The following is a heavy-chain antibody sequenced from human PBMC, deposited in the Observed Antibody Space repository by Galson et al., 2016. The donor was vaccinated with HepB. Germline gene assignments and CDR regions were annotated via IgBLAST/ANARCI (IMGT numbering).Heavy chain of an antibody. CDR3: ARCVDTSMAPFDY. V-gene: IGHV3-23*01. CDR1: GFTFDTYA. D-gene: IGHD5-18*01. Sequence: SLRLSCAASGFTFDTYAMNWVRQAPGKGLEWVSGMTGRGPSSFYADSVKGRFTISRDNSKNTLYLQMNSLRPEDTAVYYCARCVDTSMAPFDYWGQGTLLTVSS. J-gene: IGHJ4*02. CDR2: MTGRGPSS.